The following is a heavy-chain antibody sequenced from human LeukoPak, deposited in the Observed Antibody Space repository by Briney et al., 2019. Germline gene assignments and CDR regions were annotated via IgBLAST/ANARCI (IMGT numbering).Heavy chain of an antibody. CDR1: GFPFSNYA. D-gene: IGHD3-3*01. CDR2: SSAYNDIT. Sequence: GGSLRLSCAASGFPFSNYAMSWVRRAPGKGLEWVSFSSAYNDITYYSDSVKGRFTISRDNSKSTLYLQMTSLRAEDTALYYCARGRSDYTPFDYWGQGTLVTVSS. V-gene: IGHV3-23*01. J-gene: IGHJ4*02. CDR3: ARGRSDYTPFDY.